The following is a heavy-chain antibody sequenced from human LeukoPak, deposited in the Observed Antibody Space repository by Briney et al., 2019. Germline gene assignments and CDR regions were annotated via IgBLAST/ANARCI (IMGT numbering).Heavy chain of an antibody. D-gene: IGHD1-26*01. CDR3: ARNGGSYFEYFQH. V-gene: IGHV4-59*01. CDR1: GGSISSYY. Sequence: SETLSLTCTVSGGSISSYYWSWIRQPPGKGLEWIGYIYYSGSTNYNPSLKSRVTISVDTSKNQFSLKLSSVTAAGTAVYYCARNGGSYFEYFQHWGQGTLVTVSS. J-gene: IGHJ1*01. CDR2: IYYSGST.